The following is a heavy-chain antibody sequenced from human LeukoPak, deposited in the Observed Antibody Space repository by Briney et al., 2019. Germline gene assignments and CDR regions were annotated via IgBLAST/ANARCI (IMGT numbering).Heavy chain of an antibody. Sequence: SETLSLTCTVSGGSISSYYWSWIRQPPGKGLEWIGYIYYSGSTNYNPSLKSRVTISVDTSKNRFSLKLSSVTAADTAVYYCAGVGLEYYYYYMDVWGKGTTVTISS. J-gene: IGHJ6*03. CDR1: GGSISSYY. CDR3: AGVGLEYYYYYMDV. CDR2: IYYSGST. D-gene: IGHD1-1*01. V-gene: IGHV4-59*01.